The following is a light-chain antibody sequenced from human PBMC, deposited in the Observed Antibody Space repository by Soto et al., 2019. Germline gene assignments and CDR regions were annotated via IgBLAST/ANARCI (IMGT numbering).Light chain of an antibody. CDR2: AAA. CDR1: QGISSF. Sequence: IRMTQSPSSISASTGARFTITCRASQGISSFLAWYQQKPGKAPKLLIYAAATLQRGAPSRFSASGSGTDFTLTISRLQSEDLATYCCQQYLSYPYTFGQGTKLEI. CDR3: QQYLSYPYT. J-gene: IGKJ2*01. V-gene: IGKV1-8*01.